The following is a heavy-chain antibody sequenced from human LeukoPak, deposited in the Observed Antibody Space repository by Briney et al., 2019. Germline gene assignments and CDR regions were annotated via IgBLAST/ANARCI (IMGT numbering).Heavy chain of an antibody. Sequence: ASVKVSCKASGYTFSDYDINWVRQATGQGLEWMGWINPNSGNAGYAQKFQGRVTRTRNTSISTAYMELSSLRSEDTAVYYCARALAWGGSSYSYYYMDVWDKGTTVTVSS. CDR3: ARALAWGGSSYSYYYMDV. V-gene: IGHV1-8*01. J-gene: IGHJ6*03. CDR2: INPNSGNA. D-gene: IGHD1-26*01. CDR1: GYTFSDYD.